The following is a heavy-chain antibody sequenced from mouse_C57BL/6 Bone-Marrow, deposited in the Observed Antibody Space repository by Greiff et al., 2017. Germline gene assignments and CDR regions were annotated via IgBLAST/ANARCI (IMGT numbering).Heavy chain of an antibody. V-gene: IGHV1-59*01. CDR3: ARTITTVVAPHFDV. J-gene: IGHJ1*03. CDR1: GYTFTSYW. CDR2: IDPSDSYT. Sequence: VQLQQPGAELVRPGTSVKLSCKASGYTFTSYWMPWVKQRPGQGLEWIGVIDPSDSYTNYTQKFKGKATLTVDTSSSTAYMQLSSLTSEDSAGYYCARTITTVVAPHFDVWGTGTTVTVSS. D-gene: IGHD1-1*01.